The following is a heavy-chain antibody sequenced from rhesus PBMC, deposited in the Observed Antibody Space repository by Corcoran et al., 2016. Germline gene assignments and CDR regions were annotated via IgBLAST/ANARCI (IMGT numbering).Heavy chain of an antibody. CDR3: ASTVAAAYFDY. D-gene: IGHD6-25*01. CDR1: GGSISGYYY. CDR2: IYGSGGSN. Sequence: QVQLQESGPGLAKPSETLSLTCAVSGGSISGYYYWSWIRQPPGTGLEWIGGIYGSGGSNYLNPSLKSRVTLSVDTSKNQFSLKLSSVTAADTAVYYCASTVAAAYFDYWGQGVLVTVSS. J-gene: IGHJ4*01. V-gene: IGHV4S14*01.